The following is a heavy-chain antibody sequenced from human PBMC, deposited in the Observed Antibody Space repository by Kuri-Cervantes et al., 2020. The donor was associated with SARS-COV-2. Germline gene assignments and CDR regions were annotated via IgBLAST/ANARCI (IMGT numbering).Heavy chain of an antibody. D-gene: IGHD1-14*01. CDR3: ARTDPQLPHLIY. Sequence: GGSLRLSCAASGFTFSSYSMNWVRQAPGKGLVWVSSISSSSSYIYYADSVKGRFTISRDNAKNSLYLQMNSLRAEDTAVYYCARTDPQLPHLIYWGQGTLVTVSS. CDR1: GFTFSSYS. CDR2: ISSSSSYI. V-gene: IGHV3-21*01. J-gene: IGHJ4*02.